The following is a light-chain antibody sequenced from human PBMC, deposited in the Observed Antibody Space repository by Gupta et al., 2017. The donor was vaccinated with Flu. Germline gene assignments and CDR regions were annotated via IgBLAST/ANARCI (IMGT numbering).Light chain of an antibody. CDR2: DAS. CDR3: QQRSNWPPT. J-gene: IGKJ1*01. V-gene: IGKV3-11*01. Sequence: PATLSLAPWERATLSCRASQSVSSYLAWYQQKPGQAPRLLIYDASNRATGIPARFSGSGSGTDFTLTISSLEPEDFAVYYCQQRSNWPPTFGQGTKVEIK. CDR1: QSVSSY.